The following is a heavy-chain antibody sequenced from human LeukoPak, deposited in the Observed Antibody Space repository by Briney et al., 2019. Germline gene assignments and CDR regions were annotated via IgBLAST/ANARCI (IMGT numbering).Heavy chain of an antibody. V-gene: IGHV4-59*01. CDR3: ARVTPIRGGDSWYFDL. CDR1: GGSISSYY. D-gene: IGHD2-21*02. J-gene: IGHJ2*01. Sequence: KPSETLSLTCTVSGGSISSYYWSWTRQPPGKGLEWIGYIYYSGSTNYNPSLKSRVTISVDTSKNQFSLRLSSVTAADTAVYYCARVTPIRGGDSWYFDLWGRGTLVTVSS. CDR2: IYYSGST.